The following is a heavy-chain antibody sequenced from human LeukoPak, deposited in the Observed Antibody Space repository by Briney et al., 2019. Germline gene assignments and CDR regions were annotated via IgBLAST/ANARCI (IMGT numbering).Heavy chain of an antibody. CDR2: IRYDGSNK. CDR3: AKSGGWYDYYYYYMDV. V-gene: IGHV3-30*02. J-gene: IGHJ6*03. Sequence: GGSLRLSCAASGFTFSSYGMHWVRQAPGKGLEWVAFIRYDGSNKYYADSVKGRFTISRDNSKNTLYLQMNSLRAEDTAVYYCAKSGGWYDYYYYYMDVWGKGTTVTVSS. CDR1: GFTFSSYG. D-gene: IGHD6-19*01.